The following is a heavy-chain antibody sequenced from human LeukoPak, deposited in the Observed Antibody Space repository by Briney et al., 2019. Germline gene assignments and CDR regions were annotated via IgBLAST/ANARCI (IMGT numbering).Heavy chain of an antibody. CDR1: GYTFTDYY. J-gene: IGHJ4*02. Sequence: ASVKVSCKASGYTFTDYYMHWVRQAPGQGFEWMGWINPNDGDTNYAQKFQGRVSMTRDTSISTAHMEVSRLRSDDTAVYYCARANFLYCSSSTCLLDYWGQGTLVTVSS. CDR2: INPNDGDT. D-gene: IGHD2-2*01. V-gene: IGHV1-2*02. CDR3: ARANFLYCSSSTCLLDY.